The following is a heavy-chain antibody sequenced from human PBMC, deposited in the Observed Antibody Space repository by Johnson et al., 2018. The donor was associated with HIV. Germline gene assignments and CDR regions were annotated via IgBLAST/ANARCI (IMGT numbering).Heavy chain of an antibody. J-gene: IGHJ3*02. CDR2: IYSDGTT. CDR3: TTKTTVVTLGFDI. D-gene: IGHD4-23*01. CDR1: GFTVSSNF. Sequence: VQLVESGGGVVQPGRSLRLSCAASGFTVSSNFMSWVRQAPGQGLEWVSVIYSDGTTYYADSVKGRFTISRDNSKNTLYLQMNSLKTEDTAVYYCTTKTTVVTLGFDIWGQGTMVTVSS. V-gene: IGHV3-53*01.